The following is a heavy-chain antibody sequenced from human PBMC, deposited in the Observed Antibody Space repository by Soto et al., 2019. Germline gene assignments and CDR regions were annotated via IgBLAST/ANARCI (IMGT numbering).Heavy chain of an antibody. Sequence: PSETLSLTCTVSGDSISTNSYSWGWIRQPPGQGLEWIGHFYYSGSTHYNPSLKSRVTISVDMSKNQFSLKLSSVTAADTAVYYCARHHDSWGQGTLVTVSS. CDR2: FYYSGST. J-gene: IGHJ4*02. V-gene: IGHV4-39*01. CDR3: ARHHDS. CDR1: GDSISTNSYS.